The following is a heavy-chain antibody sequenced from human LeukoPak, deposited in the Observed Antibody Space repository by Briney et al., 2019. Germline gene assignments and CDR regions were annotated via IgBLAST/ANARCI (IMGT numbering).Heavy chain of an antibody. D-gene: IGHD1-26*01. CDR1: GASISSYY. J-gene: IGHJ6*02. CDR2: IYTSGST. CDR3: ARDTTTYYYYGMDV. Sequence: SETLSLTCTVSGASISSYYWNWIRQPAGKGLEWIGRIYTSGSTYYNPSLKSRVTMSVDTSKNQFSLKLSSVTAADTAVYYCARDTTTYYYYGMDVWGQGTTVTVSS. V-gene: IGHV4-4*07.